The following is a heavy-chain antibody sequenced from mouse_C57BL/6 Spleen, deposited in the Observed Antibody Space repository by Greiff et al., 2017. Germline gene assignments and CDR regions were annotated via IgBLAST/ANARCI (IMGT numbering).Heavy chain of an antibody. CDR1: GFNIKDDY. D-gene: IGHD1-1*01. CDR2: IDPENGDT. CDR3: TTDFYGSSLRYFDV. J-gene: IGHJ1*03. V-gene: IGHV14-4*01. Sequence: VQLQQSGAELVRPGASVTLSCTASGFNIKDDYMHWVKQRPEQGLEWIGWIDPENGDTEYASKFPGQATITADTSANTAYLQLSSLTSEDTAVYYCTTDFYGSSLRYFDVGGTGTTVTVPS.